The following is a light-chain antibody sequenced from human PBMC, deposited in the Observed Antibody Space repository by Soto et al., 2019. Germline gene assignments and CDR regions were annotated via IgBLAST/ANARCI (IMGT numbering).Light chain of an antibody. CDR1: QDISNY. V-gene: IGKV1-33*01. J-gene: IGKJ5*01. CDR2: DAS. Sequence: DIKMTQSPSSLSASVGDRVTITYQASQDISNYLNWYQQKPGKAPKLLIYDASNLETGVPSRFSGSGSGTDFTFTISSLQPEDIATYYCQQYDNQITFGQGTRLEI. CDR3: QQYDNQIT.